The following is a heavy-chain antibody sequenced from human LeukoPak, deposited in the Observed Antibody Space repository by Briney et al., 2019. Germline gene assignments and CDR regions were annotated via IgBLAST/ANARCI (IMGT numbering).Heavy chain of an antibody. V-gene: IGHV1-2*02. CDR3: ARDRVVVPAAFDY. Sequence: GASVKVSCKASGYTFTACYMHWVRQAPGQGLEWMGWINPNSGGTDYAQKFQGRVTMTRDTSISTAYMELSRLRSDDTAVYYCARDRVVVPAAFDYWGQGTLVTVSS. J-gene: IGHJ4*02. CDR2: INPNSGGT. D-gene: IGHD2-2*01. CDR1: GYTFTACY.